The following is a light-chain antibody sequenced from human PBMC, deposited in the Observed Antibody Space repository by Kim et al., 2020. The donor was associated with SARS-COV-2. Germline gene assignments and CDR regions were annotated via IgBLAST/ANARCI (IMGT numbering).Light chain of an antibody. Sequence: PAPLSGSPGERATLSCRANQSVSSNLAWYQQKPGQAPRLLIYGASTRAAGIPARFSGSGSGTEFTLTISSLQSEDFAVYYCQYRSTFGQGTKLEI. J-gene: IGKJ2*02. CDR3: QYRST. CDR2: GAS. V-gene: IGKV3-15*01. CDR1: QSVSSN.